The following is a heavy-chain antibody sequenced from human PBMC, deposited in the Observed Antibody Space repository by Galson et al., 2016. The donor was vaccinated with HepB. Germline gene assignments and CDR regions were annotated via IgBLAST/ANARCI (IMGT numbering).Heavy chain of an antibody. V-gene: IGHV3-53*01. Sequence: SLRLSCAASEFTVSDNYMSWVRQAPGKGLEWVSLISGDGVTYYADSVKGRFTISRDHSDNSLYLQMNSLRAEDTAVYYCARRRGNTNLDYWGQGTLVTVSS. CDR3: ARRRGNTNLDY. CDR2: ISGDGVT. J-gene: IGHJ4*02. D-gene: IGHD3-10*01. CDR1: EFTVSDNY.